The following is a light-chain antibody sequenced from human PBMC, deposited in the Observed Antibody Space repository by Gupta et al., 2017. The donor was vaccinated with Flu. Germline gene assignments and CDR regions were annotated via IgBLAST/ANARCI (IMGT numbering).Light chain of an antibody. V-gene: IGLV1-47*01. J-gene: IGLJ3*02. CDR3: AVWDDRLDAGV. CDR2: RNS. Sequence: QSTLIPTPSASGTPGQRGTMSCSGSSSNIEDNYVFWYQQLPGTAPKIIIYRNSQRPSGVPDRISGSKSGTSAFLAISGLRSEDEADYYCAVWDDRLDAGVFGGGTKVTVL. CDR1: SSNIEDNY.